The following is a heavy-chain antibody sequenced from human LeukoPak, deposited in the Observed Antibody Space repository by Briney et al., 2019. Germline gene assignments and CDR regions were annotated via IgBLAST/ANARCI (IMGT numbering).Heavy chain of an antibody. CDR3: ATDYYGSGSDDY. CDR1: GGSISSGSYY. V-gene: IGHV4-61*02. CDR2: IYTSGST. J-gene: IGHJ4*02. D-gene: IGHD3-10*01. Sequence: SETLSLTCTVSGGSISSGSYYWSWIRQPAGKGLEWIGRIYTSGSTNYNPSLKSRVTISVDTSKNQFSLKLSSVTAADTAVYYCATDYYGSGSDDYWGQGTLVTVSS.